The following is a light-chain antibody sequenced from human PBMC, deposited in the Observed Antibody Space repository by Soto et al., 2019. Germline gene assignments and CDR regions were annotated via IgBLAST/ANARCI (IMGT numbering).Light chain of an antibody. CDR2: GAS. V-gene: IGKV3-15*01. CDR1: QSVSSN. CDR3: QQYNNWPLT. Sequence: EIVLTQSPATLSVSPLERNTLXYMASQSVSSNLAWYQQKPGQAPRLLIYGASTRATGIPARFSGSGSGTEFTLTISSLQSEDFAVYYCQQYNNWPLTFGEGTKVDI. J-gene: IGKJ4*02.